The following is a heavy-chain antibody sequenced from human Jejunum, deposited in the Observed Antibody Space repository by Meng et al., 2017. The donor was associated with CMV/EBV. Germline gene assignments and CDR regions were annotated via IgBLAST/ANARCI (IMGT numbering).Heavy chain of an antibody. CDR3: ARGRVTYSSTSSLQF. Sequence: SGYRFTTYTITWVRQAPGQGLEWMGWINPYDGHTNFAESIQGRLTMTTDTSSSTAYMELRSLRSDDTAVYYCARGRVTYSSTSSLQFWGQGSLVTVSS. V-gene: IGHV1-18*01. CDR2: INPYDGHT. D-gene: IGHD4-11*01. J-gene: IGHJ4*02. CDR1: GYRFTTYT.